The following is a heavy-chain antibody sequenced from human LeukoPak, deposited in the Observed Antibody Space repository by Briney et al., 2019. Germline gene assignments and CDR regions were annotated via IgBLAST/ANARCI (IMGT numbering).Heavy chain of an antibody. CDR2: IDPGDSDA. D-gene: IGHD3/OR15-3a*01. J-gene: IGHJ4*02. V-gene: IGHV5-51*01. Sequence: GESLKISCKGSGYSFSNYWIAWVRQMPGKGLEWMGIIDPGDSDARYSPSFQGQVTISADKSISTTYLQWSSLKASDTAIYYCARVGGDFLYYFDFWGQGTLVTVSS. CDR3: ARVGGDFLYYFDF. CDR1: GYSFSNYW.